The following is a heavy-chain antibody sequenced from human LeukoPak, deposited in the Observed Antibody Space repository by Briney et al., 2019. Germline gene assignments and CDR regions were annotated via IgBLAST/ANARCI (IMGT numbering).Heavy chain of an antibody. J-gene: IGHJ4*02. D-gene: IGHD3-16*02. CDR2: ISTSGGPT. V-gene: IGHV3-48*04. Sequence: GGSLRLSCEASGITLSCYRVTWVRQPPGRGREWIQYISTSGGPTNYADSVKGRFTISRDNAKNSLYFQMTSLRAEDTAVYYCARERGNYLRYWGQGTLVTVSS. CDR1: GITLSCYR. CDR3: ARERGNYLRY.